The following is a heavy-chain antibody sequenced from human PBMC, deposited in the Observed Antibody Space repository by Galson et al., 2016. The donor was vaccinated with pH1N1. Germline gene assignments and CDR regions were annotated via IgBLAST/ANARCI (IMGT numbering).Heavy chain of an antibody. V-gene: IGHV4-39*07. CDR1: GGSISSNSYY. CDR2: IYYSGST. D-gene: IGHD5-18*01. CDR3: ARDYVDTTMAPYFDY. Sequence: ETLSLPCTVSGGSISSNSYYWGWIRQPPGKGLEWIGSIYYSGSTYYNPSLKSRVTISVDTSKNQFSLKLNSVTAADTAVYYFARDYVDTTMAPYFDYWGQGTLVTVSS. J-gene: IGHJ4*02.